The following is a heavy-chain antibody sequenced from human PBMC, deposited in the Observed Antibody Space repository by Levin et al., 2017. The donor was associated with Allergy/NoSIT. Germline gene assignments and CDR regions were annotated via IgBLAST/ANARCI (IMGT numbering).Heavy chain of an antibody. D-gene: IGHD3-22*01. CDR3: AREDRPERHLYDSSGNRYYYYAMDV. J-gene: IGHJ6*02. CDR2: IKEDGSQK. Sequence: PGGSLRLSCAASGFTFSSYWMTWVRQAPGKGLEWVANIKEDGSQKYYVDSVKGRFTISRNNAKNSLYLQRTSLRPEDTAVYFCAREDRPERHLYDSSGNRYYYYAMDVWGQGTTVSVSS. V-gene: IGHV3-7*01. CDR1: GFTFSSYW.